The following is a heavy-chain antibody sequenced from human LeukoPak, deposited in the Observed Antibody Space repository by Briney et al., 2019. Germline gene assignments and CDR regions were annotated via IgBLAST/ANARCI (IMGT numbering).Heavy chain of an antibody. Sequence: SVKVSCKASGGTFSSYAISWVRQAPGQGLEWMGGIIPIFGTANYAQKFQGRVTITADKSTSTAYMELSRLRSEDTAVYYCAALAGATKGDFDYWGQGTLVTVSS. CDR1: GGTFSSYA. J-gene: IGHJ4*02. D-gene: IGHD1-26*01. CDR2: IIPIFGTA. V-gene: IGHV1-69*06. CDR3: AALAGATKGDFDY.